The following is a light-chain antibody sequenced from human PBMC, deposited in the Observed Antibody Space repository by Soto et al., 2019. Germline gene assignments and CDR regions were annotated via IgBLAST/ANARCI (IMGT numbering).Light chain of an antibody. CDR1: QSISSY. Sequence: DIQITQSPSSLSASVGDRVTITCRASQSISSYLNWFQQKPGKAPNLLIHTASTLQSGVPSRFSGSGSGTEFTLTIGGLQPDDFATYYCQHYNAFPWPFGQGTKVDI. CDR2: TAS. J-gene: IGKJ1*01. CDR3: QHYNAFPWP. V-gene: IGKV1-39*01.